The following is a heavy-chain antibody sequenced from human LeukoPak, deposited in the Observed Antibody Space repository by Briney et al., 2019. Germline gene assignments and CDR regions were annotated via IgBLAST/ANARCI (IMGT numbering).Heavy chain of an antibody. CDR3: ARVIVVGATTYITTTNFDY. D-gene: IGHD1-26*01. CDR2: IKQDGSGK. CDR1: GFTFSSYW. J-gene: IGHJ4*02. V-gene: IGHV3-7*01. Sequence: PGGSLRLSCAASGFTFSSYWMSWVRQAPGKGLEWVANIKQDGSGKYYVDSVKGRFTISRDNAKNSLYLQMNSLRAEDTAVCYCARVIVVGATTYITTTNFDYWGQGTLVTVSS.